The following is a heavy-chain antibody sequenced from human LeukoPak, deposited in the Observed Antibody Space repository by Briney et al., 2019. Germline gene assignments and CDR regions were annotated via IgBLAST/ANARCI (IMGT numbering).Heavy chain of an antibody. J-gene: IGHJ4*02. CDR1: GFTFSSYA. CDR3: ARRRQQLDY. CDR2: ISSSSSTI. V-gene: IGHV3-48*01. D-gene: IGHD6-13*01. Sequence: GGSLRLSCAASGFTFSSYAMHWVRQAPGKGLGWVSYISSSSSTIYYADSVKGRFTISRDNAKNSLYLQMNSLRAEDTAVYYCARRRQQLDYWGQGTLVTVSS.